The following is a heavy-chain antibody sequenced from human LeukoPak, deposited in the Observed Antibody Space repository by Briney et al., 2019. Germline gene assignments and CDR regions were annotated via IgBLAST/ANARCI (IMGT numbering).Heavy chain of an antibody. D-gene: IGHD2-8*01. J-gene: IGHJ4*02. V-gene: IGHV1-69*05. Sequence: GASVKVSCKASGGTFSSYAISWVRQAPGQGLEWMGRIIPIFGTANYAQKFQGRVTITTDESTSTAYMELSSLRSEDTAVYYCARATWGGYCTNGVCYDYLGQGTLVTVSS. CDR1: GGTFSSYA. CDR3: ARATWGGYCTNGVCYDY. CDR2: IIPIFGTA.